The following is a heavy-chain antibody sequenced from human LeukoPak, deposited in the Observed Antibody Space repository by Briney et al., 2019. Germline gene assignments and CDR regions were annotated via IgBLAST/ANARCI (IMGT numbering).Heavy chain of an antibody. V-gene: IGHV1-46*01. J-gene: IGHJ5*02. CDR2: INPSGGST. Sequence: ASVKVSCKASGYTFTSYYMHWVRQAPGQGLEWMGIINPSGGSTSYAQKFQGRVTMTRDMSTSTVYMELSSLRSEDTAVYYCARVAYYDILTGYSNWFDPWGQGTLVTVSS. CDR3: ARVAYYDILTGYSNWFDP. D-gene: IGHD3-9*01. CDR1: GYTFTSYY.